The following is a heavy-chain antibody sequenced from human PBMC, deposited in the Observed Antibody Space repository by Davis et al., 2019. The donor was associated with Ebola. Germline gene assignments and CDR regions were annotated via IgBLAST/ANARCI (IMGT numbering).Heavy chain of an antibody. V-gene: IGHV3-23*01. Sequence: GESLKISCAASGFTFSSYAMSWVRQAPGKGLEWVSAISGSGGSTYYADSVKGRFTISRDNSKNTLYLQMNSLRAEDTAVYYCANLGYCSGGSCYSFLDYWGQGTLVTVSS. D-gene: IGHD2-15*01. J-gene: IGHJ4*02. CDR1: GFTFSSYA. CDR2: ISGSGGST. CDR3: ANLGYCSGGSCYSFLDY.